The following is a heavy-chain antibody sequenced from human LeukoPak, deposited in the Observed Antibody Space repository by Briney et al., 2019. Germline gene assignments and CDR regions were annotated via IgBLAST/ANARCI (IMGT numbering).Heavy chain of an antibody. J-gene: IGHJ4*02. D-gene: IGHD3-22*01. CDR1: GGTFSSYA. V-gene: IGHV1-69*13. CDR3: AKSGGVVITSRVDY. CDR2: IIPIFGTA. Sequence: SVKVSCKASGGTFSSYAISWVRQAPGQGLEWMGGIIPIFGTANYAQKFQGRVTITADESTSTAYMELNSLRAEDTAVYYCAKSGGVVITSRVDYWGQGTLVTVSS.